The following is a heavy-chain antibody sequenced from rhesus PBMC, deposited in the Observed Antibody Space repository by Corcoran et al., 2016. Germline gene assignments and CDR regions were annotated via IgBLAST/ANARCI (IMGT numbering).Heavy chain of an antibody. Sequence: QVQLQESGPGLVKPSETLSLTCAGSGGSISSGYYYWSRIRQPPGKGLEWIGYITYSGSTSYNPSLKSRVTISRDTSKNRFSLKLSSVTAADTAVYYCARAGSGSYYGLDSWGQGVVVTVSS. D-gene: IGHD2-21*01. CDR2: ITYSGST. V-gene: IGHV4-122*02. CDR1: GGSISSGYYY. CDR3: ARAGSGSYYGLDS. J-gene: IGHJ6*01.